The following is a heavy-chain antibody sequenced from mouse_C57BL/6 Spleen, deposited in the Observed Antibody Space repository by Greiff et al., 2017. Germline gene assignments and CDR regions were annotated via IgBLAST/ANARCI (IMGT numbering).Heavy chain of an antibody. J-gene: IGHJ3*01. CDR3: SRHEEEYGYDWFAY. Sequence: VQLQQSGAELVKPGASVKLSCKASGYTFTEYTIHWVKQRSGQGLEWIGWFYTGSGSIKYNEKLKDKVSLTADKSSSTVYMELSSLTSEDSAVYFCSRHEEEYGYDWFAYWGQGTLVTVSA. D-gene: IGHD2-2*01. V-gene: IGHV1-62-2*01. CDR2: FYTGSGSI. CDR1: GYTFTEYT.